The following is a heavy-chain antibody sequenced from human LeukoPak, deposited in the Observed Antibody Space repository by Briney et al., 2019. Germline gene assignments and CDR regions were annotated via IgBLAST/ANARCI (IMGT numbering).Heavy chain of an antibody. CDR1: GGSFSSYY. V-gene: IGHV4-4*07. J-gene: IGHJ6*03. CDR3: ARINTFSDFGSGQAVGDMGV. Sequence: PSETLSLTCTVSGGSFSSYYWSWIRQPPGKGLEWIGGINTSGSTNYNPSLKSRVTISVDTSKNQFSLKLSSLTAADTAVYYCARINTFSDFGSGQAVGDMGVWGKGTTVTVSS. D-gene: IGHD3-3*01. CDR2: INTSGST.